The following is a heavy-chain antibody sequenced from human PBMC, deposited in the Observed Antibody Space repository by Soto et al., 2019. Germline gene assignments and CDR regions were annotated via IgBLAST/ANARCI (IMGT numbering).Heavy chain of an antibody. J-gene: IGHJ3*02. D-gene: IGHD3-10*01. CDR3: ARERTVVNTVRDAYGAFDI. CDR2: IIPIFGTA. Sequence: SVKVSCKASGGTFSSYAISWVRQAPGQGLEWMGGIIPIFGTANYAQKFQGRVTITADESTSTAYMELSSLRSEDTAVYYCARERTVVNTVRDAYGAFDIWGQGTMVTVSS. V-gene: IGHV1-69*13. CDR1: GGTFSSYA.